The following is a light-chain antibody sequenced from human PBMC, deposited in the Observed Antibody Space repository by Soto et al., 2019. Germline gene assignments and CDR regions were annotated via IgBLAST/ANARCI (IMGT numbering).Light chain of an antibody. J-gene: IGKJ1*01. V-gene: IGKV3-20*01. CDR2: DAS. CDR1: LSVSSNY. CDR3: QHYDSARWT. Sequence: EIVMTQSPGTLSLSPGERATLSCRASLSVSSNYVAWYQQKPGQAPRLLIYDASRRATGIPDRFSGSGSGADFSLTISRLEPEDFAVYYCQHYDSARWTFGLGTKVDI.